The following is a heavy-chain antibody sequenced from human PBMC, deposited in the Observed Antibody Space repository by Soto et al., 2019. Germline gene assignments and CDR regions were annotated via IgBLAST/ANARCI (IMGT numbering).Heavy chain of an antibody. V-gene: IGHV1-18*01. CDR2: LNTYNGNT. Sequence: QVQLVQSGAEVKKPGASLRVSCKASGYTFSNFGINWGRQAPGQGLEWMGWLNTYNGNTNFAVKFQGRVTMTTDTSTSTAYMDLRSLTSDDTAVYYCARGPDPTYSAFWGQGTLVTVSS. J-gene: IGHJ4*02. CDR3: ARGPDPTYSAF. CDR1: GYTFSNFG.